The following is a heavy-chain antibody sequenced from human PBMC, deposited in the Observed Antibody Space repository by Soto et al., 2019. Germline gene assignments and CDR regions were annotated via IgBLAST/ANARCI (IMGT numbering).Heavy chain of an antibody. CDR3: ARDLDCSSTSCYVGPMDV. J-gene: IGHJ6*03. V-gene: IGHV3-7*01. CDR2: IKQDGSER. D-gene: IGHD2-2*01. CDR1: GFTFSDYW. Sequence: PGGSLRLSCAASGFTFSDYWMSWVRQAPGKGLEWVANIKQDGSERNYVDSVKGRFTISRDNAKNTLYLQMNSLRAEDTAVYYCARDLDCSSTSCYVGPMDVWGKGTTVTVSS.